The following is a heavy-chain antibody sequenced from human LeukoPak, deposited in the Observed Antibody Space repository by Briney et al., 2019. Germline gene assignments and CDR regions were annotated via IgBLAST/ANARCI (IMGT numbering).Heavy chain of an antibody. CDR3: AKDIYRGSSSVFDY. D-gene: IGHD6-6*01. V-gene: IGHV3-43*01. CDR1: GFTFDDYT. Sequence: GGSLRLSCAASGFTFDDYTMHWVRQAPGKGLEWVSLISWDGGSTCYADSVKGRFTISRDNSKNSLYLQMNSLRTEDTALYYCAKDIYRGSSSVFDYWGQGTPVTVSS. CDR2: ISWDGGST. J-gene: IGHJ4*02.